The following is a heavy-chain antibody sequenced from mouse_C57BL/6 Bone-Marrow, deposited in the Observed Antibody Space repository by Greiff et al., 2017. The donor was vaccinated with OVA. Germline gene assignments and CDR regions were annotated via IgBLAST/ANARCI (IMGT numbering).Heavy chain of an antibody. CDR1: GYAFSSSW. V-gene: IGHV1-82*01. Sequence: QVQLKQSGPELVKPGASVKISCKASGYAFSSSWMNWVKQRPGKGLEWIGRIYPGDGDTYYNGTFKGKSTLTADKSSSTAYMQLSSLTSEDSAVYFCARSYGSSYNAMDYWGQGTSVTVSS. D-gene: IGHD1-1*01. CDR2: IYPGDGDT. J-gene: IGHJ4*01. CDR3: ARSYGSSYNAMDY.